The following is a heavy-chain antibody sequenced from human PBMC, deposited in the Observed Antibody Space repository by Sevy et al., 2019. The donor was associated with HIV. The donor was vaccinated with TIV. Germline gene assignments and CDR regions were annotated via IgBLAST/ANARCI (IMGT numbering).Heavy chain of an antibody. J-gene: IGHJ4*02. D-gene: IGHD1-26*01. Sequence: GGSLRLSCAASGFIFSSYALHWVRQAPGRGLEWVAIISYDEIHQDYADSVKGRFTISRDNSKNTLYLQMNNLRPEDTAVYYWARDVPHLLPWELSRGSDHWGQGTLVTVSS. V-gene: IGHV3-30*04. CDR3: ARDVPHLLPWELSRGSDH. CDR2: ISYDEIHQ. CDR1: GFIFSSYA.